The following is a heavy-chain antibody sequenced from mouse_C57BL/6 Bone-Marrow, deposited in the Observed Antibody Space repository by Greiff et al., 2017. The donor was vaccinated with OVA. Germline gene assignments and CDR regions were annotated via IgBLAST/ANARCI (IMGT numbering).Heavy chain of an antibody. CDR2: ISDGGSYT. J-gene: IGHJ2*01. V-gene: IGHV5-4*03. CDR3: ARPLLDY. Sequence: EVKLMESGGGLVKPGGSLKLSCAASGFTFSSYAMSWVRQTPEKRLEWVATISDGGSYTYYPDNVKGRFTISRDKAKNNLYLQMSHLKSEDTAMYYCARPLLDYWGQGTTLTVSS. CDR1: GFTFSSYA.